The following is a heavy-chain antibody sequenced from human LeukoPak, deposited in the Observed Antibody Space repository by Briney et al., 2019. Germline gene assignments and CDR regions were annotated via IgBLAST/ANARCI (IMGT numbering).Heavy chain of an antibody. CDR1: GFTVSSNY. CDR3: ARNKGGDYTGSDY. V-gene: IGHV3-53*01. J-gene: IGHJ4*02. D-gene: IGHD4-17*01. Sequence: PGGSLRLSCAASGFTVSSNYMSWVRQAPGKGLEWVSVIYSGGSAYYADSVKGRFTISRDNSKNTLYLQMNSLRAEDTAVYYCARNKGGDYTGSDYWGQGTLVTVSS. CDR2: IYSGGSA.